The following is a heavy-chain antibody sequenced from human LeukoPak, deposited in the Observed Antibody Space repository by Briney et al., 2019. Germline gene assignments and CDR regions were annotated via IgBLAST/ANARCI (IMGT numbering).Heavy chain of an antibody. Sequence: SVKVSCKASGDTFSSYAISWVRQAPGQGLEWMGGIIPIFGTPRYAQKFQGRVTISADESTSTAYMELSSLTSEDTAVYYCASLKGYDFWSGYYGWGQGTRVTVSS. V-gene: IGHV1-69*01. CDR2: IIPIFGTP. CDR1: GDTFSSYA. CDR3: ASLKGYDFWSGYYG. D-gene: IGHD3-3*01. J-gene: IGHJ4*02.